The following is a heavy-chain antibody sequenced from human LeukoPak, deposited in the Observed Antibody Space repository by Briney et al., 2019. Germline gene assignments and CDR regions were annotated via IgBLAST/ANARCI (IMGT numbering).Heavy chain of an antibody. V-gene: IGHV3-33*01. CDR2: IWDDGSKK. Sequence: GRSLRLSCAASGFTFSSFGMHWVRQAPVRGLEWVAVIWDDGSKKYYADSVKARFTISRDNTKNTVYLQMESLRAEDTALYYCARDLGRGNTPFDYWGQGTLVTVSS. CDR1: GFTFSSFG. D-gene: IGHD3-16*01. J-gene: IGHJ4*02. CDR3: ARDLGRGNTPFDY.